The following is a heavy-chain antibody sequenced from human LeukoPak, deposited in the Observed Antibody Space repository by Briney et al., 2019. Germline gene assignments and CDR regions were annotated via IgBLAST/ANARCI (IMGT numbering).Heavy chain of an antibody. CDR2: IKEDGSER. Sequence: PGGSLRLSSAASGFTFSNYWMSWVRQAPGKGLEWVANIKEDGSERYYVDSVKGRFTISRDNAKNSLFLQMNSLRAEDTAMYYCARQPGGSLNWFDPWGQGALVTVSS. CDR1: GFTFSNYW. CDR3: ARQPGGSLNWFDP. J-gene: IGHJ5*02. D-gene: IGHD1-14*01. V-gene: IGHV3-7*03.